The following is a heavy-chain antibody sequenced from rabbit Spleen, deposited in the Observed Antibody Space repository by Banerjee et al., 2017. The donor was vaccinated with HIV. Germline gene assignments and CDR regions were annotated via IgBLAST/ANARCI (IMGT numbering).Heavy chain of an antibody. CDR2: IDTGSSGFT. D-gene: IGHD8-1*01. V-gene: IGHV1S40*01. J-gene: IGHJ4*01. Sequence: QSLEESGGDLIKPGASLTLTCIASGVSFSGDSYMCWVRQAPGKGLEWIACIDTGSSGFTYYASWAKGRFTMSRTSSTTVTLQMTSLTAADTATYFCARDAGTGDYIDVYFNLWGQGTLVTVS. CDR3: ARDAGTGDYIDVYFNL. CDR1: GVSFSGDSY.